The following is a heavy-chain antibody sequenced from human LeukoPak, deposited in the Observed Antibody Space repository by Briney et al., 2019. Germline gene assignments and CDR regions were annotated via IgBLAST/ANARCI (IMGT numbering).Heavy chain of an antibody. J-gene: IGHJ4*02. CDR1: GFTFSAYW. CDR2: IRQDGSET. V-gene: IGHV3-7*01. CDR3: ARETPRRGETRDGYR. D-gene: IGHD5-24*01. Sequence: GGSLRLSCAASGFTFSAYWMGWAGQAPGKGLEWVANIRQDGSETYYADSAKGRFTIIRDNPKNLLFLQINSLRVEDTAVYYCARETPRRGETRDGYRWGQGTLVTVSS.